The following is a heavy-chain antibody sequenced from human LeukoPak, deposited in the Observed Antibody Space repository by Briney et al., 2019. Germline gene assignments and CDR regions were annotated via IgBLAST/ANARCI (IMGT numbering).Heavy chain of an antibody. D-gene: IGHD5-12*01. CDR3: ARVRVATIYFDY. J-gene: IGHJ4*02. Sequence: SETLSLTCTVSGGSISSGSYYWSWIRQPAGKGLEWIGRIYTSGSTNYNPSLKSRVTISVDTSKNQFSLKLSSVTAADTAVYYCARVRVATIYFDYWGQGTLVTVSS. CDR1: GGSISSGSYY. CDR2: IYTSGST. V-gene: IGHV4-61*02.